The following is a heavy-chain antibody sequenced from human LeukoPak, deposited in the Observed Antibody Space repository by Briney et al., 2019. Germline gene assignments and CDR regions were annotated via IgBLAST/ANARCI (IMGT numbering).Heavy chain of an antibody. D-gene: IGHD3-16*01. CDR2: INPNSGDT. CDR3: ARGGYVIVRDWFDP. V-gene: IGHV1-2*02. CDR1: GYTLTGYY. J-gene: IGHJ5*02. Sequence: ASVKVSCKASGYTLTGYYMHWVRQAPGQGXEWMGCINPNSGDTKYAQKFQGRVTMTRDTSMNTAYMELSRLRSDDTAIYYCARGGYVIVRDWFDPWGQGTLVTVSS.